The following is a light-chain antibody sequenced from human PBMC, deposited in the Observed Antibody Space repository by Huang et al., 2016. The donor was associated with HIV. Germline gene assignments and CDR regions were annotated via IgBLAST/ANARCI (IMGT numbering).Light chain of an antibody. CDR2: GAS. Sequence: EIVMTQSPATLSVSPGERATLSCRAGQSVSSNLAWYQQKPGQAPRLLIYGASTKATGITARCRGSGSGTEFTIIISSLQAEDFAVYYCQQYNNWPPLTFGGGTKVEIK. J-gene: IGKJ4*01. CDR1: QSVSSN. CDR3: QQYNNWPPLT. V-gene: IGKV3-15*01.